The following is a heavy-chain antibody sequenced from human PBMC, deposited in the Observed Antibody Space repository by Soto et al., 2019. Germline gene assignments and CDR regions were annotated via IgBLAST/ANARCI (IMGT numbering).Heavy chain of an antibody. CDR2: LYSGGTT. D-gene: IGHD3-10*01. Sequence: GGSLRLSCAASGFNFIRKYMIWVRQAPGKGLEWVSILYSGGTTYYADSVKGRFTISRDTSENTLYLQMNSLRAEDTAVYYCARGLYDSGSFYFDFWGQGTMVTVSS. J-gene: IGHJ4*02. CDR3: ARGLYDSGSFYFDF. CDR1: GFNFIRKY. V-gene: IGHV3-53*01.